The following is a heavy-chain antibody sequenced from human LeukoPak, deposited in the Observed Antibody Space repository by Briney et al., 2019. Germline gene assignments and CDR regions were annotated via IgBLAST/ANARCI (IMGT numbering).Heavy chain of an antibody. Sequence: ASVKVSCKASGYSFSDYYIHWVRQAPGQGLEWMGCINPDSGGTNYAQNFQGRVTLTRDTSISTAYMELSRLRSDDTAVYYCARAYYFGSGSSNSFDSWGQGTLVTVSS. V-gene: IGHV1-2*02. CDR2: INPDSGGT. J-gene: IGHJ4*01. CDR3: ARAYYFGSGSSNSFDS. D-gene: IGHD3-10*01. CDR1: GYSFSDYY.